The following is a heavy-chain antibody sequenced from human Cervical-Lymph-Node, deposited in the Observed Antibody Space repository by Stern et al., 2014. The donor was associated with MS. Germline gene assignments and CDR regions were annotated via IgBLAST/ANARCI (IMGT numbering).Heavy chain of an antibody. CDR1: GFSLSTSGMC. CDR3: ARSVGIGGYYYGMDV. Sequence: QVTLRESGPALVKPTQTLTLTCTFSGFSLSTSGMCVSWIRQPPGQALEWLALIDWADDKYYSTSLKTRLTISKDTSENQVVLTMTNMDPVDTATYYCARSVGIGGYYYGMDVWGQGTTVTVSS. V-gene: IGHV2-70*01. D-gene: IGHD1-26*01. CDR2: IDWADDK. J-gene: IGHJ6*02.